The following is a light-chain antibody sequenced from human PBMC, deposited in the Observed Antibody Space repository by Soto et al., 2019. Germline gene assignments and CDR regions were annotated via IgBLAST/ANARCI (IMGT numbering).Light chain of an antibody. Sequence: QSALTQPPSVSGSPGQSVAISCTGTSSDVGNYNRVSWYQQPPGTAPKLMIYEVNTRPSGVPDRFSGSKSGNTASLTISGLQAEDEADYYCCSYTTSSTYVFGTGTKVTVL. CDR3: CSYTTSSTYV. CDR2: EVN. V-gene: IGLV2-18*02. CDR1: SSDVGNYNR. J-gene: IGLJ1*01.